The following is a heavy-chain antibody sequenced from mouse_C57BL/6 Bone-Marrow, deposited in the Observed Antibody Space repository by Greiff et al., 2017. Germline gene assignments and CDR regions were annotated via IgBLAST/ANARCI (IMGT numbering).Heavy chain of an antibody. CDR2: INPNNGGT. Sequence: EVQLQQSGPELVKPGASVKISCKASGYTFTDYYMNWVKQSHGKSLDWIGDINPNNGGTSYNQKFKGKATLTVDKSSSHAYMELRSLTSVDSAFYYCARDYSNPFAYWGQGTLVTVSA. J-gene: IGHJ3*01. V-gene: IGHV1-26*01. D-gene: IGHD2-5*01. CDR3: ARDYSNPFAY. CDR1: GYTFTDYY.